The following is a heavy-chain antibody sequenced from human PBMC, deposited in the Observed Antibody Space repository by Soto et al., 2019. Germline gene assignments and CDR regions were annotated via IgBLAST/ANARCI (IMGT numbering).Heavy chain of an antibody. J-gene: IGHJ4*01. CDR3: ARGTYYYDRSGYYYPIL. CDR1: GFTYSSYS. Sequence: EVQLKESGGGLVKPGGSLRLSCAASGFTYSSYSMIWVRQAPGKGLEWVSSINSDGGSMFYGDSLKGRFTISRDNADNSLYLLMNSLRAEDTAVYYCARGTYYYDRSGYYYPILWGHGTLVSVSS. CDR2: INSDGGSM. V-gene: IGHV3-21*04. D-gene: IGHD3-22*01.